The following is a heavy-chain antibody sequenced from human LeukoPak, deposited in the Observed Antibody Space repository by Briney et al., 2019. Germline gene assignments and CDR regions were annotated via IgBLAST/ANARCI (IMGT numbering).Heavy chain of an antibody. V-gene: IGHV4-34*01. CDR2: INHSGST. D-gene: IGHD2-2*01. J-gene: IGHJ6*03. CDR1: GGSFSGYY. CDR3: ARGRKIVVVPASPRYYYYMDV. Sequence: PSETLSLTCAVYGGSFSGYYWSWIRQPPGKGLEWIGEINHSGSTNYNPSLKSRVTISVDTSKNQFCLKLRSVTAADTAVYYCARGRKIVVVPASPRYYYYMDVWGKGTTVTVSS.